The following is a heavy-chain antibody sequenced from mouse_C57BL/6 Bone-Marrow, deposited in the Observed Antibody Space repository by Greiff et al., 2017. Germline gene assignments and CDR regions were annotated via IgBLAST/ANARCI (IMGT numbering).Heavy chain of an antibody. V-gene: IGHV5-12*01. CDR2: ISNGGGST. Sequence: EVQVVESGGGLVQPGGSLKLSCAASGFTFSDYYMYWVRQTPEKRLEWVAYISNGGGSTYYPDTVKGRFTISRDNAKNTLYLQMSRLKSEDTAMYYCARELGHWYFDVWGTGTTVTVFS. CDR3: ARELGHWYFDV. CDR1: GFTFSDYY. D-gene: IGHD4-1*01. J-gene: IGHJ1*03.